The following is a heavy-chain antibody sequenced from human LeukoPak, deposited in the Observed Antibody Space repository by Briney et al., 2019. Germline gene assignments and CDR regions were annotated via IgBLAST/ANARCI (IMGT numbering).Heavy chain of an antibody. D-gene: IGHD5-12*01. CDR1: GFTFSDYY. V-gene: IGHV3-11*01. CDR3: ARDGDMVAAYYFDY. CDR2: ISSSGSTI. J-gene: IGHJ4*02. Sequence: GGSLRLSCAASGFTFSDYYMSWIRQAPGKGLGWVSYISSSGSTIYYADSVKGRFTISRDNAKNSLYLQMNSLRAEDTAVYYCARDGDMVAAYYFDYWGQGTLVTVSS.